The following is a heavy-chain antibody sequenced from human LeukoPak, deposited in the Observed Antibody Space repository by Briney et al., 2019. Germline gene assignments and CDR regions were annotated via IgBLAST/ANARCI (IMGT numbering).Heavy chain of an antibody. V-gene: IGHV3-48*01. D-gene: IGHD6-13*01. CDR2: ISSSSSTI. Sequence: GGSLRLSCAASRFTVSSNYMNWVRQAPGKGLEWVSYISSSSSTIYYADSVKGRFTISRDNAKNSLYLQMNSLRAEDTAVYYCARDQHSSSLSYYYYMDVWGKGTTVTVSS. CDR3: ARDQHSSSLSYYYYMDV. J-gene: IGHJ6*03. CDR1: RFTVSSNY.